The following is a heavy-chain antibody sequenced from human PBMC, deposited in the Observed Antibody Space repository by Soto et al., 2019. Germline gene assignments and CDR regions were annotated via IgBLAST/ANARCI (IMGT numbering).Heavy chain of an antibody. J-gene: IGHJ4*02. Sequence: ASVKVSCKASGYSFTGYAMQWVRRAPGQGLEWMGWINGNNGNTKYSQQFQGRVTITRDTSASTAYMEVRSLRSEDTAVYYCARDNPFLEGLLTSYFDHWGQGTLVTVSS. CDR1: GYSFTGYA. CDR2: INGNNGNT. D-gene: IGHD3-3*01. CDR3: ARDNPFLEGLLTSYFDH. V-gene: IGHV1-3*01.